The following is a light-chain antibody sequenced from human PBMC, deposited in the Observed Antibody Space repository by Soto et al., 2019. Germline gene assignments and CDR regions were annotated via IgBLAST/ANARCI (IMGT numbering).Light chain of an antibody. Sequence: DIQMTQSPSTLSASVGDRVTITCRASQNIDRWLAWYQQKPGKAPNLLIYGASSLESGVPSRFSGSGSGTEFTLAISSLRPDDLATYYCQQYNSYPWTFGQGTKVEIK. V-gene: IGKV1-5*03. CDR1: QNIDRW. J-gene: IGKJ1*01. CDR2: GAS. CDR3: QQYNSYPWT.